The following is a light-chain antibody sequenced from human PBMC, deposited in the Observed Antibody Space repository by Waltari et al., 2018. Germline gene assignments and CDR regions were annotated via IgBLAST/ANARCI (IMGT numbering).Light chain of an antibody. CDR1: HRVSSNY. J-gene: IGKJ4*01. CDR2: GAS. Sequence: EIVFTQAPSTLSLSPGERATLSCGASHRVSSNYLAWYQQKPGQAPRLLIYGASSRAPGIPDRFSGSGSGTDFTLTITRLEPEDFAVYYCQQYGSSPLTFGGGAKVEIK. CDR3: QQYGSSPLT. V-gene: IGKV3-20*01.